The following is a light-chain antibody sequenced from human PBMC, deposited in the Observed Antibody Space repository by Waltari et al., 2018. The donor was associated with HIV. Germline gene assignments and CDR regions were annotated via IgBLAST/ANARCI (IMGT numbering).Light chain of an antibody. Sequence: QLVLTQSPSASASLGASVKLTCTLSSAHSTYAIAWHQQQPDQGPHYLMKLNSDGSHRKGDGLPDRFSGSASGAERYLTISNVQSEDEGIYYCQTWGAGTVVFGGGTKLSVL. CDR2: LNSDGSH. CDR3: QTWGAGTVV. J-gene: IGLJ2*01. V-gene: IGLV4-69*01. CDR1: SAHSTYA.